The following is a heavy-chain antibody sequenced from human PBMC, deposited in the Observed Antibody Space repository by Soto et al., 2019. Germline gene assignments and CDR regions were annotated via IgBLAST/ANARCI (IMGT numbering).Heavy chain of an antibody. J-gene: IGHJ4*02. D-gene: IGHD2-15*01. CDR1: GFTFSSYG. Sequence: GGSLRLSCAASGFTFSSYGMHWVRQAPGKGLEWVAVISYDGSNKYYADSVKGRFTISRDNSKNTLYLQMNSLRAEDTAVYYCAILPEPYIVGGHPPRSFDYWGQGTLVTVSS. V-gene: IGHV3-30*03. CDR3: AILPEPYIVGGHPPRSFDY. CDR2: ISYDGSNK.